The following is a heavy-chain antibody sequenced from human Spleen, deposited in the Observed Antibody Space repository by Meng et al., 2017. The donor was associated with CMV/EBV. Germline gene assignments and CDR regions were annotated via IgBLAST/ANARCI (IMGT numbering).Heavy chain of an antibody. V-gene: IGHV1-3*01. D-gene: IGHD3-22*01. Sequence: QVLLVQSGAEVKKPGASVKVSCRTSGYLFTSYDINWVRQATGQGLEWMGWINAGNGNTKYSQKFQGRVTITRGTSASTAYMELSSLRSEDTAVYYCARVSLYYDSSGYYPQFDYWGQGTLVTVSS. CDR2: INAGNGNT. CDR3: ARVSLYYDSSGYYPQFDY. J-gene: IGHJ4*02. CDR1: GYLFTSYD.